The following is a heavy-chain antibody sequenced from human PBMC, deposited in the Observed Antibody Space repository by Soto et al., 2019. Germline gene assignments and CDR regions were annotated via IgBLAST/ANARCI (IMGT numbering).Heavy chain of an antibody. CDR2: IYYSGST. V-gene: IGHV4-30-4*01. Sequence: QVQLQESGPGLVKPSQTLSLTCTVSGGSISSGDYYWSWIRQPPGKGLEWIGYIYYSGSTYYNPSLKSRVPISVDPSKNQFSLRLSSVTAADTAVYYCARDRGGYRDTGALDPWGQGTLVTVSS. D-gene: IGHD3-16*02. CDR1: GGSISSGDYY. J-gene: IGHJ5*02. CDR3: ARDRGGYRDTGALDP.